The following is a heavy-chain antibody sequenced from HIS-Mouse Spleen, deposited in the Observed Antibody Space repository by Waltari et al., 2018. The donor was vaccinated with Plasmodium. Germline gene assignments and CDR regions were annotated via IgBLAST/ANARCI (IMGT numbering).Heavy chain of an antibody. D-gene: IGHD4-17*01. J-gene: IGHJ4*02. CDR3: ARTGDYGGNS. CDR1: RWSFIGYY. CDR2: INHSGST. Sequence: QVQLQQWGAGLLKPSETLSLTCAVSRWSFIGYYWSWIRQPPGKGLEWIGEINHSGSTNYNPSLKSRVTISVDTSKNQFSLKLSSVTAADTAVYYCARTGDYGGNSWGQGTLVTVSS. V-gene: IGHV4-34*01.